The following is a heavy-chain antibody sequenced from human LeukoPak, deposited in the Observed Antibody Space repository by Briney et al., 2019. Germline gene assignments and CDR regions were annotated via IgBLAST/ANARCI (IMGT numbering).Heavy chain of an antibody. CDR1: GFIFGSYN. CDR2: ISSSSRTI. D-gene: IGHD6-19*01. Sequence: GGSLRLSCAASGFIFGSYNMNWVRQAPGKGLEWISYISSSSRTIFYADSVKGRFTVSRDNVKNFLYLQMHSLRDEDTAVYYCASPNSMAGTHYFHYWGQGTLVTVSS. J-gene: IGHJ4*02. V-gene: IGHV3-48*02. CDR3: ASPNSMAGTHYFHY.